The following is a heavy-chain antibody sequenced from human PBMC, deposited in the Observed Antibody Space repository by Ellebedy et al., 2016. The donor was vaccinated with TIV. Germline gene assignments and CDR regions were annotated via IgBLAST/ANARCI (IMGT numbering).Heavy chain of an antibody. CDR1: GGSINSYY. D-gene: IGHD2-15*01. CDR2: IYYSGST. V-gene: IGHV4-59*01. Sequence: MPSETLSLTCTVSGGSINSYYWSWIRQPPGKGLEWIGYIYYSGSTNYNPSLQSRVTISVDTSKKQLSLRMRSVTAADTAVYYCARAAQPNCSGGSCYQIDYWGQGTVVIVSS. J-gene: IGHJ4*02. CDR3: ARAAQPNCSGGSCYQIDY.